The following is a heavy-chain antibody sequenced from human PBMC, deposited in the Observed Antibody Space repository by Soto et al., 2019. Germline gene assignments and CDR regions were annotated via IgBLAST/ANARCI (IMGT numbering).Heavy chain of an antibody. CDR2: IYYSGST. CDR1: GGSISSGGYY. CDR3: ARGGFWSGYPYYFDY. J-gene: IGHJ4*02. V-gene: IGHV4-31*03. D-gene: IGHD3-3*01. Sequence: QVQLQESGPGLVKPSQTLSLTCTVSGGSISSGGYYWSWIRQHPGKGLEGFGYIYYSGSTYYNPSLKRRVTISVDTSKNQFSLKLSSVTAADTAVYYCARGGFWSGYPYYFDYWGQGTLVTVSS.